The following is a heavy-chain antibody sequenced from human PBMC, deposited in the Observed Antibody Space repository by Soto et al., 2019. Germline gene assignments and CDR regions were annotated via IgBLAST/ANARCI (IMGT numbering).Heavy chain of an antibody. CDR1: GFTFGDYA. Sequence: GSLRLSCTASGFTFGDYAMNWVRQAPGKGPEWVGRIKSKTDGGTVEYAAPVKDRFIISRDDSENTLYLQMNSLKTEDTAVYYCSHGYYQYFESWGQGTLVTVSS. D-gene: IGHD5-18*01. CDR3: SHGYYQYFES. V-gene: IGHV3-15*07. J-gene: IGHJ4*02. CDR2: IKSKTDGGTV.